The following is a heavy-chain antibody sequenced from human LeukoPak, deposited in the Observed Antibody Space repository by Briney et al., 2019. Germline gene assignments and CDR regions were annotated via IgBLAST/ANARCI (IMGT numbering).Heavy chain of an antibody. V-gene: IGHV1-8*02. J-gene: IGHJ4*02. D-gene: IGHD3-22*01. Sequence: RASVKVSCKASGGTFSSYAISWVRQAPGQGLEWMGWMNPNSGNTGYAQKFQGRVTMTRNTSISTAYMELSSLRSEDTAVYYCARGLYYDSSGYHHLDDYWGQGTLVTVSS. CDR3: ARGLYYDSSGYHHLDDY. CDR1: GGTFSSYA. CDR2: MNPNSGNT.